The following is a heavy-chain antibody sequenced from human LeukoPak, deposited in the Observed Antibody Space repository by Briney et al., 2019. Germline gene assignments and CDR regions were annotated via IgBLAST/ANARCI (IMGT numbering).Heavy chain of an antibody. J-gene: IGHJ4*02. D-gene: IGHD3-10*01. V-gene: IGHV1-18*01. CDR2: ISAYNGNT. CDR1: GYTFTSYG. Sequence: GTSVTVSCKASGYTFTSYGISWVRQAPGQGLEGMGWISAYNGNTNYAQKLRGRVTMTTDTSTSTAYMELRSLRSDDTAVYYCARDHFTMVRGVDIPIFDYWGQGALVTVSS. CDR3: ARDHFTMVRGVDIPIFDY.